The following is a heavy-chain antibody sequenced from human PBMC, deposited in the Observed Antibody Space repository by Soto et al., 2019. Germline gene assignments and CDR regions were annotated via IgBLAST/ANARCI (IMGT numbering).Heavy chain of an antibody. CDR1: GFTLGSHR. CDR3: ATVFDL. Sequence: DVQLVESGGGLVPPGGSLRVSCAASGFTLGSHRIHWVRQPPGKGLEWVSRIDTDGGGTSYADSVKGRFTISTDNAKNPVYLQMNGLRAEDTAVYYCATVFDLWGQGTLVTVSS. CDR2: IDTDGGGT. J-gene: IGHJ5*02. V-gene: IGHV3-74*01.